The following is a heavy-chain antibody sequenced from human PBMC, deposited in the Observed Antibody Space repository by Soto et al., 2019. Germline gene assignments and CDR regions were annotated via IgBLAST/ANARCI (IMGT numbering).Heavy chain of an antibody. J-gene: IGHJ6*02. CDR3: ARSPAGPNTYYYYYGMDV. Sequence: SLRLSCAASGFTFSSYGMHWVRQAPGKGLEWVAVIWYDGSNKYYADSVKGRFTISRDNSKNTLYLQMNSLRAEDTAVYYCARSPAGPNTYYYYYGMDVWGQGTTVTVSS. V-gene: IGHV3-33*01. CDR2: IWYDGSNK. CDR1: GFTFSSYG. D-gene: IGHD6-13*01.